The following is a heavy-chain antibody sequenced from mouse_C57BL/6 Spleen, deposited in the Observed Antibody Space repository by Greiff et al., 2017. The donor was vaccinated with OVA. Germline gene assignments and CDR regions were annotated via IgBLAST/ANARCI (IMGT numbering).Heavy chain of an antibody. Sequence: QVQLQQPGAELVKPGASVKLSCKASGYTFTSYWITWVKQRPGRGLEWIGGIDPSSGSTNYNEKFKSKATLTVDKSSSTAYMQLSSLTSEDAAVYYCARGDTTLVVDYWGQGTSLTVSS. CDR1: GYTFTSYW. J-gene: IGHJ2*02. V-gene: IGHV1-55*01. D-gene: IGHD1-1*01. CDR2: IDPSSGST. CDR3: ARGDTTLVVDY.